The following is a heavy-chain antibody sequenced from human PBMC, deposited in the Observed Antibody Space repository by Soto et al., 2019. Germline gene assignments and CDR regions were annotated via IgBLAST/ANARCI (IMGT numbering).Heavy chain of an antibody. CDR2: IYWDDDK. CDR1: GFSLSTYHMG. D-gene: IGHD4-17*01. CDR3: AHAGDYDLLTFDH. V-gene: IGHV2-5*02. J-gene: IGHJ4*02. Sequence: QITLKESGPTLVRPAQTLTLTCDFSGFSLSTYHMGVAWIRQPPGKALEWLALIYWDDDKRYSPSLKDRLAISKDTSSIQVVPTITNMDPGDTATYFCAHAGDYDLLTFDHWGSGTLVTVSS.